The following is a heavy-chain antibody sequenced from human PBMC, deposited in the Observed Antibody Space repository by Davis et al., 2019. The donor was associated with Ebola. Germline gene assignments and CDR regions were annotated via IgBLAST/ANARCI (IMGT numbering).Heavy chain of an antibody. J-gene: IGHJ4*02. Sequence: GSLRLSCAASEFTFSSYTMGWVRQAPGKGLEWIGEIYHSGSTNYNPSLKSRVTISVDKSKNQFSLKLNSVTAADTAVYYCARFGSTASFDYWGQGTLVTVSS. V-gene: IGHV4-4*02. CDR3: ARFGSTASFDY. CDR1: EFTFSSYTM. D-gene: IGHD5/OR15-5a*01. CDR2: IYHSGST.